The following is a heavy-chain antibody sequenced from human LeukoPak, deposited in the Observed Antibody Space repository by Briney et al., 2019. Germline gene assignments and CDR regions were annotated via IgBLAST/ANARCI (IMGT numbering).Heavy chain of an antibody. CDR1: GAFITNYF. V-gene: IGHV4-4*07. Sequence: SETLSLTCSVSGAFITNYFWSWIRQPAGKGLQWIGRINTSGDTYYNPSPNSRVTMSVDTSKKQFSLNLSSMAAADTAVYYCARTLLPATMGAFDIWGQGTMVTVSS. CDR3: ARTLLPATMGAFDI. D-gene: IGHD2-2*01. CDR2: INTSGDT. J-gene: IGHJ3*02.